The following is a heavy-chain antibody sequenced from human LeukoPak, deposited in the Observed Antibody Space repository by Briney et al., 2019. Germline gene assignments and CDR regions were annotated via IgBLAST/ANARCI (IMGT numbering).Heavy chain of an antibody. CDR2: IYHTGST. V-gene: IGHV4-59*02. CDR3: ARGQVTTYGSALDY. CDR1: GGSVSDYY. Sequence: SETLSLTCTISGGSVSDYYWSWIRQSPGKGLEWIGYIYHTGSTSYSPSLKSRVTISADTSQNQFSLKLTSVTAADTAVYYCARGQVTTYGSALDYWGQGTLVTVSS. J-gene: IGHJ4*02. D-gene: IGHD3-10*01.